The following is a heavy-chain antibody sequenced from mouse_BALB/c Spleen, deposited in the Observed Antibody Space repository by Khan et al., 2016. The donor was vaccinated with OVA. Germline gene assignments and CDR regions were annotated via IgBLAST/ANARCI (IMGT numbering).Heavy chain of an antibody. V-gene: IGHV14-4*02. J-gene: IGHJ4*01. CDR2: IDPENGDT. CDR1: GFNIKDYY. D-gene: IGHD1-1*01. CDR3: NPFYGRSYDAMDY. Sequence: VQLQQSGAELVRSGASVKLSCTASGFNIKDYYMHWVKQRPEQGLEWIGWIDPENGDTEYAPKFPGKATMTADTSSNTAYLQLSSLTAEDTAVYYCNPFYGRSYDAMDYWGQGTSVTVSS.